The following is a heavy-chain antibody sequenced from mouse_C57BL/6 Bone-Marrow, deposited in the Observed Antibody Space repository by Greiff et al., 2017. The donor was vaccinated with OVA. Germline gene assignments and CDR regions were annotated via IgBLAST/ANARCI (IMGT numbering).Heavy chain of an antibody. V-gene: IGHV1-81*01. CDR1: GYTFTSYG. CDR3: ARRAYYSGLHWYFDV. D-gene: IGHD1-1*01. J-gene: IGHJ1*03. CDR2: IYPRSGNT. Sequence: QVQLQQSGAELARPGASVKLSCKASGYTFTSYGISWVKQRPGQGLEWIGEIYPRSGNTYYNEKFKGKATLTADKSSSTAYMKLRSLTSEDSAVYFCARRAYYSGLHWYFDVWGTGTTVTVSS.